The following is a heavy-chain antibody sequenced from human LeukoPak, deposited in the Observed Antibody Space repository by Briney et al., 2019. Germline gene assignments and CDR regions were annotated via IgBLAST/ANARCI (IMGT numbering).Heavy chain of an antibody. CDR2: ISGSGGST. D-gene: IGHD3-3*02. CDR3: AKVPLAYPLFIPHDY. V-gene: IGHV3-23*01. CDR1: GFTFSSYA. Sequence: GGSLRLSCAASGFTFSSYAMSWVRQAPGKGLEWVSAISGSGGSTYYADSVKGRFTISRDNSKNTLYLQMNSLRAEDTAVYYCAKVPLAYPLFIPHDYWGQGTLVTVSS. J-gene: IGHJ4*02.